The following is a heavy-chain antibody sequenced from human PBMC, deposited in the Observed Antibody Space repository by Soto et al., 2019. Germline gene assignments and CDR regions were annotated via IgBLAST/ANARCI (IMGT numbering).Heavy chain of an antibody. J-gene: IGHJ4*02. V-gene: IGHV3-23*01. CDR1: GFTFSSYA. CDR3: AKELSGGWDYGDYLDY. D-gene: IGHD4-17*01. CDR2: ISGSGAST. Sequence: EVQLLEFGGGLVQPGGSLRLSCAASGFTFSSYAMNWVRQAPGKGLKWVSTISGSGASTYYAESVKGRFTVSRDNSKNTLYLQMNSLRGDDTAIYYCAKELSGGWDYGDYLDYWGQGTLVTVSS.